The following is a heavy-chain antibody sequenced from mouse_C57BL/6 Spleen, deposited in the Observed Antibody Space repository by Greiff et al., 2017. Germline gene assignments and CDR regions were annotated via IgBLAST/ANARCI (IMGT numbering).Heavy chain of an antibody. D-gene: IGHD2-4*01. CDR3: ARYYDYDEDAMDY. J-gene: IGHJ4*01. V-gene: IGHV1-76*01. Sequence: QVQLQQSGAELVRPGASVKLSCKASGYTFTDYYINWVKQRPGQGLEWIARIYPGSGNTYYNEKFKGKATLTAEKSSSTAYMQLSSLTSEDSAVYFCARYYDYDEDAMDYWGQGTSVTVSS. CDR2: IYPGSGNT. CDR1: GYTFTDYY.